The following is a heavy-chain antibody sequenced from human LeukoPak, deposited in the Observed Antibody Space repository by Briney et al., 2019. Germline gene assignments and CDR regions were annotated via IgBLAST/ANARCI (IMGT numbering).Heavy chain of an antibody. CDR2: IYYSGST. CDR1: GGSISSYY. CDR3: ARVSLSYSSGWGGVDY. J-gene: IGHJ4*02. D-gene: IGHD6-19*01. Sequence: PSETLSLTCTVSGGSISSYYWSWIRQPPGKGLEWIGYIYYSGSTNYNPSLKSRVTISIDTSKNQFSLKLNSVTAADTAVYYCARVSLSYSSGWGGVDYWGQGTLVTVSS. V-gene: IGHV4-59*08.